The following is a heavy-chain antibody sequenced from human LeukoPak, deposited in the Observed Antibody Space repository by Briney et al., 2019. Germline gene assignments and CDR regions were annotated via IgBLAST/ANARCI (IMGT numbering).Heavy chain of an antibody. CDR3: ARGDYDSSGYYIRDSLDAIDI. J-gene: IGHJ3*02. V-gene: IGHV4-59*01. CDR1: GGSISSYY. CDR2: IYYSGST. Sequence: SETLSLTCTVSGGSISSYYWSWIRQPPGKGLEWIGYIYYSGSTNYNPSLKSRVTISVDTSKNQFSLKLSSVTAADTAVYYCARGDYDSSGYYIRDSLDAIDIWGQGTMVTVSS. D-gene: IGHD3-22*01.